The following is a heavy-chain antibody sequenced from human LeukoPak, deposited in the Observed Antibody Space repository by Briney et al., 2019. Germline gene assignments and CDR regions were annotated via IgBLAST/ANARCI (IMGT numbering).Heavy chain of an antibody. Sequence: PGGSLRLSCAASGFTFSNAWMNWVRQAPGKGLEWVGRIKSKTDGGTTDYAAPVKGRFTISRDDSKNTLCLQMNSLKTEDTAVYYCTTASGSSSLYYYYGMDVWGQGTTVTVSS. D-gene: IGHD6-6*01. CDR2: IKSKTDGGTT. CDR1: GFTFSNAW. CDR3: TTASGSSSLYYYYGMDV. J-gene: IGHJ6*02. V-gene: IGHV3-15*07.